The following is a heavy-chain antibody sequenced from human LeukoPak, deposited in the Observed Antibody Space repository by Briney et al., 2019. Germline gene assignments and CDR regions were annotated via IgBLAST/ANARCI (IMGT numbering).Heavy chain of an antibody. V-gene: IGHV4-39*01. J-gene: IGHJ6*03. D-gene: IGHD2-2*01. Sequence: SETLSLTCTVSGGSISSSSYYWGWIRQPPGKGLEWIGSIYYSGSTYYNPSLKSRVTVSVDTSKNQFSLKLSSVAAADTAVYYCTGHQLLHGYYYYYYMDVWGKGTTVTVSS. CDR1: GGSISSSSYY. CDR2: IYYSGST. CDR3: TGHQLLHGYYYYYYMDV.